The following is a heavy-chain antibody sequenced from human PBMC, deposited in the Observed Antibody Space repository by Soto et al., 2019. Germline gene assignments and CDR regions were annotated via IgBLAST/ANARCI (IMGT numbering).Heavy chain of an antibody. J-gene: IGHJ3*02. Sequence: GGSLRLSCAASGFTFSNYDMYWVRQGSRKGLEWVSTIGTAGDTYYSDSVRGRFTISRENAKNSLYLQMNSLSAGDAAVYFCARGQRGYGSGSLAAFEIWRQGTMVTVSS. CDR1: GFTFSNYD. CDR2: IGTAGDT. CDR3: ARGQRGYGSGSLAAFEI. D-gene: IGHD3-10*01. V-gene: IGHV3-13*01.